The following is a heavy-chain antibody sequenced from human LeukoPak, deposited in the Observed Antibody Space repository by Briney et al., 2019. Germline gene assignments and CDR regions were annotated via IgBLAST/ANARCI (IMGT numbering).Heavy chain of an antibody. D-gene: IGHD6-13*01. CDR3: AKEGSTTWNYMDV. V-gene: IGHV3-48*01. J-gene: IGHJ6*03. CDR2: ISSSSSTI. CDR1: GFTFSSYS. Sequence: GGSLRLSCAASGFTFSSYSMNWVRQAPGKGLEWVSYISSSSSTIYYADSVKGRFTISRDKAKNSLYLQMNSLRAEDTAVYYCAKEGSTTWNYMDVWGKGTTVTVSS.